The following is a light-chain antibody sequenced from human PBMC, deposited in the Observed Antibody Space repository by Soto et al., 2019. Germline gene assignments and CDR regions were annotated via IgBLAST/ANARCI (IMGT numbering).Light chain of an antibody. Sequence: QAVVTQSPSASASLGASVKLTCTLSSGYSTYATAWHQQQSEKGPRFLMKINYDGTHSKGDGFFDRFSGSSSGAERHLTVSSLQSEDEADYYCQSLGTGIQVFGGGTKVTVL. CDR1: SGYSTYA. CDR3: QSLGTGIQV. J-gene: IGLJ3*02. CDR2: INYDGTH. V-gene: IGLV4-69*01.